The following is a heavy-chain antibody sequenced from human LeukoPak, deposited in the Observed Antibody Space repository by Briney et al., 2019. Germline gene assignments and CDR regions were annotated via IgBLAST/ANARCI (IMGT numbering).Heavy chain of an antibody. Sequence: SETLSLTCTVSGGSISSYYWSWIRQPPGKGLEWIGYIYYSGSTNYNPSLKSRVTISVDTSKNQFSLKLSFVTAADTAVYYCARAKVVRGVIDWFDPWGQGTLVTVSS. D-gene: IGHD3-10*01. CDR3: ARAKVVRGVIDWFDP. CDR1: GGSISSYY. J-gene: IGHJ5*02. CDR2: IYYSGST. V-gene: IGHV4-59*01.